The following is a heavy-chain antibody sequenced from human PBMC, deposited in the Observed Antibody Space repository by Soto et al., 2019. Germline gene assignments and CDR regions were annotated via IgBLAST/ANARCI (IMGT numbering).Heavy chain of an antibody. D-gene: IGHD5-12*01. J-gene: IGHJ6*02. CDR1: GYSFTSYW. CDR2: IYPGDSDT. CDR3: ARLGYSGNDPGSHYYGMDV. V-gene: IGHV5-51*01. Sequence: GESLKISFKGSGYSFTSYWIGWVRQKPGKGLEWMGIIYPGDSDTRYSPSFQGQVTISADKSISTAYLQWSSLKASDTAMYYCARLGYSGNDPGSHYYGMDVGAQGTTVTVSS.